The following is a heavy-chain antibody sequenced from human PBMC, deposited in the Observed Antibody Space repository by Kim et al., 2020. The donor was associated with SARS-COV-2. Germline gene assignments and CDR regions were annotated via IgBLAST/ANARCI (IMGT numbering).Heavy chain of an antibody. V-gene: IGHV5-51*01. J-gene: IGHJ4*02. D-gene: IGHD3-22*01. Sequence: YSPAFQGQVTISADKSISTAYLQWSSLKASDTAMYYCARSTSGYHDPLDYWGQGTLVTVSS. CDR3: ARSTSGYHDPLDY.